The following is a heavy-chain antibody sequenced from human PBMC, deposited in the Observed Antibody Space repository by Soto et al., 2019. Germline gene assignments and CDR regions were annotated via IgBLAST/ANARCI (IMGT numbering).Heavy chain of an antibody. CDR3: ARGSSSYYDYGMDV. Sequence: SETLSLTSAVSGDSISRGGYSWTWIRQPPGKALEWIGNIYDSGSTSYNPSLKSRVTISVDTSKNQFSLRLTSVTAADTAVYFCARGSSSYYDYGMDVWGQGSKVTVS. D-gene: IGHD6-6*01. CDR1: GDSISRGGYS. V-gene: IGHV4-30-2*01. CDR2: IYDSGST. J-gene: IGHJ6*02.